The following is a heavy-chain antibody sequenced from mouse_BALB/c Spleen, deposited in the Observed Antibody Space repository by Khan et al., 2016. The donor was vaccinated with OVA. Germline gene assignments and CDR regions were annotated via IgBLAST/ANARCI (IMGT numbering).Heavy chain of an antibody. V-gene: IGHV9-3-1*01. D-gene: IGHD2-10*01. CDR2: INTYTGDP. Sequence: QIQLVQSGPELKKPGETVKISCKASGYTFTNYGMNWVKQAPGKGLEWMGWINTYTGDPTYADDFKGRSAFSLETSASTAYLQINNLKNEDTATYFCARPPYFSDVMVYWGQGTSVTVSS. J-gene: IGHJ4*01. CDR1: GYTFTNYG. CDR3: ARPPYFSDVMVY.